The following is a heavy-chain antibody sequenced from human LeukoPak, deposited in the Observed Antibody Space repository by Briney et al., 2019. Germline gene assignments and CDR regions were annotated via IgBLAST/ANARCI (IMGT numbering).Heavy chain of an antibody. V-gene: IGHV1-69*06. CDR2: IIHIFGTA. CDR3: ASEGYSSGWYNYFDY. J-gene: IGHJ4*02. CDR1: GGTFSSYA. Sequence: ASVKVSCKASGGTFSSYAISWVRQAPGQGLEWMGGIIHIFGTANYAQRFQGRVTITADKSTSTAYMELSSLRSEDTAVYYCASEGYSSGWYNYFDYWGQGTLVTVSS. D-gene: IGHD6-19*01.